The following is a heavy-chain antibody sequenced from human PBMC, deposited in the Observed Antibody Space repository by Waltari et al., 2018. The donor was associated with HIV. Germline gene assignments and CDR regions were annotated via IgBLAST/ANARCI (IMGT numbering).Heavy chain of an antibody. D-gene: IGHD3-3*01. J-gene: IGHJ4*02. Sequence: VQLVLSGAEVKRHVASVKASCEASGYTFTSYGSTWVRQPPGQGIFRMGWGSAGNGTTNYAQKLQGRVTMTTDTSTSTAYMELRSLRSDDTAVYYCARDRPAPTYYDFWSGYYEGLDYWGQGTLVTVSS. CDR2: GSAGNGTT. CDR1: GYTFTSYG. CDR3: ARDRPAPTYYDFWSGYYEGLDY. V-gene: IGHV1-18*01.